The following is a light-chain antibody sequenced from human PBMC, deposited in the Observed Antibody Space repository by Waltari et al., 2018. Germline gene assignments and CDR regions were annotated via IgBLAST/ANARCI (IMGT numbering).Light chain of an antibody. CDR3: QVWDSRSEVV. J-gene: IGLJ2*01. Sequence: SYVLTQPPSVSVAPGKTADITWGGDNIGTKNVHWYQQKPGPAPALVIYYDDDRPSGTPERFSGSNSGNTATLTISRVDAGDEADYYCQVWDSRSEVVFGGGTRLTVL. CDR1: NIGTKN. V-gene: IGLV3-21*04. CDR2: YDD.